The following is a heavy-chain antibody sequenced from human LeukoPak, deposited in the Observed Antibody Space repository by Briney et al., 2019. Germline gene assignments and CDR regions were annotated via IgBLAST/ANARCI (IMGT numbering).Heavy chain of an antibody. V-gene: IGHV4-59*08. CDR2: IYYSGST. Sequence: SETLSLTCTVSGGSISSYYWSWIRQPPGKGLEWIGYIYYSGSTNYNPSLESQVTISADTSKNQVSLRVSSVTAADTAVYYCARLHWGSGGSGSFDFWGQGILVTVSS. CDR3: ARLHWGSGGSGSFDF. CDR1: GGSISSYY. J-gene: IGHJ4*02. D-gene: IGHD7-27*01.